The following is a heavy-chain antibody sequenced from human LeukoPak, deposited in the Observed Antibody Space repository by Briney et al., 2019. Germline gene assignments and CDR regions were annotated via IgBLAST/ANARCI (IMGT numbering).Heavy chain of an antibody. J-gene: IGHJ4*02. CDR1: GGSVSSGSYY. Sequence: SETLSLTCTVSGGSVSSGSYYWSWLRQPPGKGLEWIGYIYYSGSTNYNPSLKSRVTISVDTSKNQFSLKLSSVTAADTAVYYCARGGYGDYVFDYWGQGTLVTVSS. CDR3: ARGGYGDYVFDY. CDR2: IYYSGST. D-gene: IGHD4-17*01. V-gene: IGHV4-61*01.